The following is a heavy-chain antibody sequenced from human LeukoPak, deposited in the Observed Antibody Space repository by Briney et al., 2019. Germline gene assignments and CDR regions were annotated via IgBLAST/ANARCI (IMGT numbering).Heavy chain of an antibody. CDR3: ARGHSGYDPSPFDY. Sequence: PSETLSLTCTVSGGSISSYYWSWIRQPPGKGLDGIGYIYYSGSTNYNPSLKSRVTISVDTSKNQFSLKLSSVTAADTAVYYCARGHSGYDPSPFDYWGQGTLVTVSS. CDR2: IYYSGST. J-gene: IGHJ4*02. D-gene: IGHD5-12*01. V-gene: IGHV4-59*01. CDR1: GGSISSYY.